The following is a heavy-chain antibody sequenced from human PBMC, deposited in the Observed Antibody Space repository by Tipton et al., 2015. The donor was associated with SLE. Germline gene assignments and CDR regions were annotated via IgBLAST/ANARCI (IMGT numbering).Heavy chain of an antibody. D-gene: IGHD6-13*01. CDR2: IYHSGST. J-gene: IGHJ4*02. Sequence: TLSLTCAVSGGSISSSNWWSWVRQPPGKGLEWIGEIYHSGSTNYNPSLKSRVTVSVDKSKNQFSLKLNSVTAADTAVYYCARATGYSSSSFNYWGQGTLVTVSS. V-gene: IGHV4-4*02. CDR1: GGSISSSNW. CDR3: ARATGYSSSSFNY.